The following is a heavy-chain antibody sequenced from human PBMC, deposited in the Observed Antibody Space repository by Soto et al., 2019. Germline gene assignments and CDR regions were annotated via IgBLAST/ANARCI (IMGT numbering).Heavy chain of an antibody. CDR1: GYSFTRYG. Sequence: QVQLVQSRAEVKNPGASVKVSCKASGYSFTRYGIAWARQAPGQGLEWMGWINTYNGNTNYAQNLQGRVTLTTDTSPSTDYMELTSLRSNATAIYYCAMVDVYVTPSPQDVWGQGTTVIVSS. D-gene: IGHD3-16*01. J-gene: IGHJ6*02. CDR2: INTYNGNT. V-gene: IGHV1-18*01. CDR3: AMVDVYVTPSPQDV.